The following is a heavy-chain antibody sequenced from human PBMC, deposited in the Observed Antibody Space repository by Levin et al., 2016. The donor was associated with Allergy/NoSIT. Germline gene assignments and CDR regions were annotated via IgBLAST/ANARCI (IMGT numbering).Heavy chain of an antibody. CDR2: IKSDGSST. J-gene: IGHJ4*02. CDR1: GFNFRSYW. V-gene: IGHV3-74*03. CDR3: ARGPDCSGGSCHSDY. D-gene: IGHD2-15*01. Sequence: GGSLRLSCAASGFNFRSYWMYWVRQAPGKGLVWVSRIKSDGSSTTYADSVKGRFTISRDNARNTLYLQMNSLRAEDTAVYYCARGPDCSGGSCHSDYWGQGTLVTVSS.